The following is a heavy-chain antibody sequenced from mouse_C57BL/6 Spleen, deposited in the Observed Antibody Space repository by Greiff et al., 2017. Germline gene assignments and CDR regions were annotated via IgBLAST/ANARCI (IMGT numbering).Heavy chain of an antibody. CDR3: AREDCWGYSFDY. V-gene: IGHV5-16*01. CDR1: GFTFSDYY. D-gene: IGHD3-1*01. Sequence: VKLVESEGGLVQPGSSVKLSCKASGFTFSDYYMTWVQQVPEKGLEWVADINSGGSSTYYLDSLKSHFIFSIDNAKSILYLQMSSLKSEDTAAYYCAREDCWGYSFDYWGQGTTLTVAS. J-gene: IGHJ2*01. CDR2: INSGGSST.